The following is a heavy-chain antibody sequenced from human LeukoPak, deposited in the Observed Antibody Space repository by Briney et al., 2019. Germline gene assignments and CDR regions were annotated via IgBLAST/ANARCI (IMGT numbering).Heavy chain of an antibody. CDR3: ARGGSWFAP. D-gene: IGHD3-10*01. Sequence: PGGSLRLSCVASGFTFSVYWMSWVRQAPGKGLEWVANIKEDGSEKYYVDSVKGRFTISRDNAKNSLYLQMSSLRAEDTAVYYCARGGSWFAPWGQGTLVTVPS. CDR1: GFTFSVYW. CDR2: IKEDGSEK. J-gene: IGHJ5*02. V-gene: IGHV3-7*01.